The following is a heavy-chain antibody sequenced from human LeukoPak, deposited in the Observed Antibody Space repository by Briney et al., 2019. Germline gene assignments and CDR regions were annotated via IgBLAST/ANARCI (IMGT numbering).Heavy chain of an antibody. CDR3: ARGLNFDWLLYGAWFDP. J-gene: IGHJ5*02. V-gene: IGHV4-34*01. CDR2: INHSGST. D-gene: IGHD3-9*01. CDR1: GGSFSGYY. Sequence: SETLSLTCAVYGGSFSGYYWSWIRQPPGKGLEWIGEINHSGSTNYNPSLKSRVTISVDTSKNQFSLKLSSVTAADTAVYYCARGLNFDWLLYGAWFDPWGQGTLVTGSS.